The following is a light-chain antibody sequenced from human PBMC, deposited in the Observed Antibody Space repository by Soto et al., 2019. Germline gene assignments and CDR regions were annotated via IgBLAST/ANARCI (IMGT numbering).Light chain of an antibody. V-gene: IGLV2-14*01. Sequence: QSVLTQPRSVSGSPGQSVTISCTGTNSDVGGYNYVSWYQQYPGKAPILLIYEVTHRPSGISSRFSGSKSGNTASLTISGLQTDDEASYFCSSFTTDTVVVFGGGTKLTVL. J-gene: IGLJ2*01. CDR1: NSDVGGYNY. CDR3: SSFTTDTVVV. CDR2: EVT.